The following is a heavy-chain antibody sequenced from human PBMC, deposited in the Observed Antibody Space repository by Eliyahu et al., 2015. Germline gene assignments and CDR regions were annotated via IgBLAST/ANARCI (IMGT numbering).Heavy chain of an antibody. V-gene: IGHV3-43*02. CDR3: AKDIMPPLKYNPYYYYGMDV. J-gene: IGHJ6*02. CDR1: GFTFDDYT. D-gene: IGHD1-1*01. CDR2: ISGDGGST. Sequence: EVQLVESGGGVVQPGESLRLSCAASGFTFDDYTMHWVRQAPGKGLEWVSLISGDGGSTYYADSVKGRFTISRDNSKNSLYLQMNSLRTEDTALYYCAKDIMPPLKYNPYYYYGMDVWGQGTTVTVSS.